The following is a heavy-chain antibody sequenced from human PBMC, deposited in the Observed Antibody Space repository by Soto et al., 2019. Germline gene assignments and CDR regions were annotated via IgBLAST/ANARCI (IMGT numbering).Heavy chain of an antibody. CDR2: INHSGST. J-gene: IGHJ6*02. CDR1: GGSFSGYY. D-gene: IGHD3-3*01. V-gene: IGHV4-34*01. CDR3: ARIGRGFWSCYHYYYYYGMDV. Sequence: SETLSLTCAVYGGSFSGYYWSWIRQPPGKGLEWIGEINHSGSTNYNPSLKRRVTISVDTSKNQFSLKLSSVTAADTAVYYCARIGRGFWSCYHYYYYYGMDVWGQGTTVTVSS.